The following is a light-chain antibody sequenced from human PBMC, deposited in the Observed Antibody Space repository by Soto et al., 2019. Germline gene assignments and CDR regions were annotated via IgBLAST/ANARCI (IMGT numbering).Light chain of an antibody. CDR3: QTWGTGFRM. CDR1: SGHKKYA. CDR2: VNSDGSH. V-gene: IGLV4-69*01. J-gene: IGLJ3*02. Sequence: QPVLTQSPSASASLGASVKLTCTLSSGHKKYAIAWHQQQPQKGPRYLMNVNSDGSHSKGDGIPDRFSGSSSGTERYLIISSLQSEDEADYYCQTWGTGFRMFGGGTKLTVL.